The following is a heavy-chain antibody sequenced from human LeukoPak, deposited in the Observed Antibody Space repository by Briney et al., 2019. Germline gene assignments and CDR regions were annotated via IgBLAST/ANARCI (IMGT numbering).Heavy chain of an antibody. CDR1: GGTFSSYA. CDR3: ACPRSPEWSTDYYYYMDV. J-gene: IGHJ6*03. CDR2: IIPIFGTA. Sequence: ASVKVSCKASGGTFSSYAISWVRQAPGQGLEWMGGIIPIFGTANYAQKFQGRVTITTDESTSTAYMELSSLRSEDTAVYYCACPRSPEWSTDYYYYMDVWGKGTTVTVSS. V-gene: IGHV1-69*05. D-gene: IGHD3-3*01.